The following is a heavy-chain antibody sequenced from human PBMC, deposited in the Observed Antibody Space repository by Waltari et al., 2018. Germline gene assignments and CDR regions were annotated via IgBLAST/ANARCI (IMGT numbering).Heavy chain of an antibody. CDR2: IYYSGST. Sequence: QVQLQESGPGLVKPSETLSLTCPVSGGSVSSGSYYWSWIRQPPGTGLEWIGYIYYSGSTNYNPSLKSRVTISVDTSKNQFSLKLSSVTAADTAVYYCAREVGEFEKLVTSLSYYYYGMDVWGQGTTVTVSS. CDR3: AREVGEFEKLVTSLSYYYYGMDV. D-gene: IGHD6-13*01. J-gene: IGHJ6*02. V-gene: IGHV4-61*01. CDR1: GGSVSSGSYY.